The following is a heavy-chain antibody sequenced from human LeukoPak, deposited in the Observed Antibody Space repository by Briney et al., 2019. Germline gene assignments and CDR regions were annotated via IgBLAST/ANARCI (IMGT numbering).Heavy chain of an antibody. CDR1: GYTFTSYG. D-gene: IGHD2-2*02. J-gene: IGHJ3*02. Sequence: ASVKVSCKASGYTFTSYGISWVRQAPGQGLEWMGWISAYNGNTNYAQKLQGRVTMTTGTSTSTAYMELRSLRSDDTAVYYCAVPAAIQVDAFDIWGQGTMVTVSS. CDR3: AVPAAIQVDAFDI. CDR2: ISAYNGNT. V-gene: IGHV1-18*01.